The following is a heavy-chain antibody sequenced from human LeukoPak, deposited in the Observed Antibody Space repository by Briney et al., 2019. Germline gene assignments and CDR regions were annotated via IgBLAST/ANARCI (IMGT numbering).Heavy chain of an antibody. CDR1: GFTFSSYS. CDR3: ARDPPPSSIPFDY. Sequence: PGGSLRLSCAASGFTFSSYSMSWVRQAPGKGLEWVSSISSSSSYMYYADSVKGRFTISRDNAKNSLYLQMNSLRAEDTAVYYCARDPPPSSIPFDYWGQGTLVTVSS. V-gene: IGHV3-21*01. CDR2: ISSSSSYM. J-gene: IGHJ4*02. D-gene: IGHD2-21*01.